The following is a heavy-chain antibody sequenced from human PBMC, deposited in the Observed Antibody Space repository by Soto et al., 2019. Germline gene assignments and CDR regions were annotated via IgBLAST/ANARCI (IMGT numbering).Heavy chain of an antibody. CDR3: ARPSRILTWNYPGGMDV. Sequence: HPGGSLRLSCVASGFTFDDYTMYWVRRVPGKGLEWVSGINWNSGSIDYADSVKGRFTISRDNAKKSLYLQMNNLRPEDTALYYCARPSRILTWNYPGGMDVWGQGTKVTVSS. V-gene: IGHV3-9*01. CDR1: GFTFDDYT. D-gene: IGHD1-7*01. CDR2: INWNSGSI. J-gene: IGHJ6*02.